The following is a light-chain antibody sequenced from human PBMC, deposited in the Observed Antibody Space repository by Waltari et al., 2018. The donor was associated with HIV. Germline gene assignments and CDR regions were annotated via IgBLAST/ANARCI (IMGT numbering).Light chain of an antibody. CDR2: AAS. Sequence: DIQMTQSPPSLSASVGDTVTITCRASQGISSWLAWYQQKPGKAPKPLIYAASTLQTGVPSRFSGSVTGTHFTLTITSLQPEEFATYYCQHYDTFPYAFGQGTRLEIK. CDR1: QGISSW. V-gene: IGKV1D-16*01. CDR3: QHYDTFPYA. J-gene: IGKJ2*01.